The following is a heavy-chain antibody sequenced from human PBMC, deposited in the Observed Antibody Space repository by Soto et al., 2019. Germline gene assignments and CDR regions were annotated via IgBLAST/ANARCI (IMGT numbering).Heavy chain of an antibody. CDR1: GYTFTTYG. J-gene: IGHJ6*02. D-gene: IGHD2-15*01. V-gene: IGHV1-18*01. CDR2: INGYNGNT. Sequence: QVQLEQSGAEVKKPGDSMKVSCKASGYTFTTYGISWVRQAPGQGLEWMGWINGYNGNTDYPQKLQGRVTMTSDTSTRTTYMALRSLRSDDTAAYDIARQGRATYSYYRMDVWGQGTTATVSS. CDR3: ARQGRATYSYYRMDV.